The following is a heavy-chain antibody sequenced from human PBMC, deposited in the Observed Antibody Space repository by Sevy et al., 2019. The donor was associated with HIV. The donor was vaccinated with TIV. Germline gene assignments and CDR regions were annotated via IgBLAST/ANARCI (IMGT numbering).Heavy chain of an antibody. CDR3: ARDKTILEGRYGMDV. J-gene: IGHJ6*02. V-gene: IGHV3-21*01. D-gene: IGHD3-3*01. CDR2: ISSGSGFI. CDR1: GFTFSDYN. Sequence: GGSLRLSCAASGFTFSDYNMNWVRQAPGKGLEWVSFISSGSGFIYYADSVMGRFTISRDNAKNSLFLQMNSLRADDTAVYFCARDKTILEGRYGMDVWGQGTTVTVSS.